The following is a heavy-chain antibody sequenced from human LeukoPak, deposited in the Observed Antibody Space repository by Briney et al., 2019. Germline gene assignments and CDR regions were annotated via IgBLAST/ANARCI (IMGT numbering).Heavy chain of an antibody. V-gene: IGHV4-59*01. D-gene: IGHD3-22*01. J-gene: IGHJ5*02. CDR2: IYYSGST. Sequence: SGTLSLTCSVSGGSISSYYWSWIRQPPGKGLEWIGYIYYSGSTNYNPSLKSRVTISVDTSKNQFSLKLSSVTAADTAVYYCARARLHRGFWFDPWGQGTLVTVSS. CDR1: GGSISSYY. CDR3: ARARLHRGFWFDP.